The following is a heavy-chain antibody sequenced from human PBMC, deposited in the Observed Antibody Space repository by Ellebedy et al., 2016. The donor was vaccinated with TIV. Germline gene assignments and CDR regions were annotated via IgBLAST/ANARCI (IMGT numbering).Heavy chain of an antibody. D-gene: IGHD3-10*01. J-gene: IGHJ2*01. V-gene: IGHV5-51*01. Sequence: GGSLRLXXKGSGYRFTNYWIGWVRQMPGKGLEWMGIIYPGDSDTRYSPSFQGQVTISADKSISIAYLQWSSLKASDTAMYYCARLEDSGSYYKGGNYWYFDLWGRGTLVTVSS. CDR3: ARLEDSGSYYKGGNYWYFDL. CDR2: IYPGDSDT. CDR1: GYRFTNYW.